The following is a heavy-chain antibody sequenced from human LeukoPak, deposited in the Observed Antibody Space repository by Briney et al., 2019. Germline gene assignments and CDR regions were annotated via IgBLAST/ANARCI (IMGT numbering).Heavy chain of an antibody. J-gene: IGHJ4*02. D-gene: IGHD2-15*01. CDR2: ITFSSSVK. CDR1: GFSFSNYN. CDR3: AKDLYCSGGSCHDLSDY. Sequence: GGSLRLSCTASGFSFSNYNMNWVRQAPGKGPEWISYITFSSSVKQYADSVKGRFTISRDNSKNTLYLQMNSLRAEDTAVYYCAKDLYCSGGSCHDLSDYWGQGTLVTVSS. V-gene: IGHV3-48*01.